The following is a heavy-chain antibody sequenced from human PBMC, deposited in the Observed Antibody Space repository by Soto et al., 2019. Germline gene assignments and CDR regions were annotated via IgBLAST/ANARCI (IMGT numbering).Heavy chain of an antibody. J-gene: IGHJ4*02. CDR3: ARGYGEYVCDY. CDR2: ISAYNGNT. CDR1: GYTFTSYG. V-gene: IGHV1-18*01. Sequence: QGQLVQSGAEVKKPGASVKVSCKASGYTFTSYGISWVRQAPGQGLEWMGWISAYNGNTNYAQKLQGRVTMTTDTTTSPAHMELRSLRTDDPAVYYCARGYGEYVCDYWGQGTLVTVSS. D-gene: IGHD4-17*01.